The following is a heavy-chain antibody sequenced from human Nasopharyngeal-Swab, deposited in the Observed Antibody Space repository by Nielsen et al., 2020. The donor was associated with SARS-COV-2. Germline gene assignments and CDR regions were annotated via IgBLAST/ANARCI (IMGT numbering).Heavy chain of an antibody. V-gene: IGHV4-34*01. J-gene: IGHJ6*02. D-gene: IGHD2-2*01. Sequence: SPTLSLTCAVYGGSFSGNYWSWIRQPPGKGLEWIGEINHSGSTNYNPSLKSRVTISVDTSKNQFSLKLSSVTAADTAVYYCARGRCSSTSCRGCSGVSCYYVMDVWGQGTTVTVSS. CDR3: ARGRCSSTSCRGCSGVSCYYVMDV. CDR2: INHSGST. CDR1: GGSFSGNY.